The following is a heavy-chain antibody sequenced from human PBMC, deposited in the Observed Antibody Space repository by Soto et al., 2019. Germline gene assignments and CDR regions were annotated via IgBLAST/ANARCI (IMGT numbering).Heavy chain of an antibody. Sequence: QVQLVQSGAEVKKPGSSVKVSCKASGGTFSSYVFSWVRQAPGQGLEWMGRIVPFSGTTNFAQNFQDRVSITADESTSTAYMELSSLRSDDTAIYYCARSPAASLVDFWGQGTLVTVSS. CDR3: ARSPAASLVDF. V-gene: IGHV1-69*18. CDR1: GGTFSSYV. D-gene: IGHD2-2*01. J-gene: IGHJ4*02. CDR2: IVPFSGTT.